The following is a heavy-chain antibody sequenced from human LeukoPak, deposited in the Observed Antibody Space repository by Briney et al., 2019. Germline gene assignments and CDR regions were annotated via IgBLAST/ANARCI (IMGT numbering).Heavy chain of an antibody. CDR1: GYTFTRYG. D-gene: IGHD5-18*01. Sequence: ASVKVSCKASGYTFTRYGISWVRQAPGQGLEWMGRIIPILGIANYAQKFQGRVTITADKSTSTAYMELSSLRSEDTAVYYCARVGYSYGRYYYYYYGMDVWGQGTTVTVSS. V-gene: IGHV1-69*04. J-gene: IGHJ6*02. CDR3: ARVGYSYGRYYYYYYGMDV. CDR2: IIPILGIA.